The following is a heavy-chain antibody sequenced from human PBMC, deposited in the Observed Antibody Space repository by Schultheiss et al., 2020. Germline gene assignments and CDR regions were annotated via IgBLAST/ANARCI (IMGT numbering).Heavy chain of an antibody. CDR3: TTDRGVVAARQYGMDV. Sequence: GESLKISCAASGFTVSSNYMSWVRQAPGKGLEWVSAISGSGGSTYYADSVKGRFTISRDNSKNTLYLQMNSLKTEDTAVYYCTTDRGVVAARQYGMDVWGQGTTVTVSS. CDR1: GFTVSSNY. J-gene: IGHJ6*02. D-gene: IGHD6-6*01. CDR2: ISGSGGST. V-gene: IGHV3-23*01.